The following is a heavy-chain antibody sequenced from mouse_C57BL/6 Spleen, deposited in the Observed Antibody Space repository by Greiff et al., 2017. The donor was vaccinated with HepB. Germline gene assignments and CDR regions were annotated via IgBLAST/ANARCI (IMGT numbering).Heavy chain of an antibody. CDR1: GYTFTSYW. J-gene: IGHJ2*01. V-gene: IGHV1-69*01. CDR2: IDPSDSYT. Sequence: QVQLQQSGAELVMPGASVKLSCKASGYTFTSYWMHWVKQRPGQGLEWIGEIDPSDSYTNYNQKFKGKSTLTVDKSSSTAYMQLSSLTSEDSAVYYSARKVEDYFDYWGQGTTLTVSS. CDR3: ARKVEDYFDY. D-gene: IGHD1-1*01.